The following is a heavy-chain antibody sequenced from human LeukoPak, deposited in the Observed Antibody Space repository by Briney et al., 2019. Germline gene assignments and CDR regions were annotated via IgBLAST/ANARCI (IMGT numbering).Heavy chain of an antibody. CDR1: GGSVSSGSYY. J-gene: IGHJ3*02. D-gene: IGHD3/OR15-3a*01. CDR3: ASGLGRDAFDI. CDR2: IYYSGST. V-gene: IGHV4-61*01. Sequence: SETLSLTCTVSGGSVSSGSYYWSWIRQPPGKGLEWIGYIYYSGSTNYDPSLKSRVTISVDTSKNQFSLKLSSVAAADTAVYYCASGLGRDAFDIWGQGTMVTVSS.